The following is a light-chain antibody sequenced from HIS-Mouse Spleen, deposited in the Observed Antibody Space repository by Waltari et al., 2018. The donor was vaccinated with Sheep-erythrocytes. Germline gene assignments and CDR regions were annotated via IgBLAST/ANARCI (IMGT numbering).Light chain of an antibody. CDR1: QSVSSY. CDR2: DAS. V-gene: IGKV3-11*01. Sequence: EIVLTQSPATLSLSPGERATLSCRASQSVSSYLAWYQQKPGQAPRLLIYDASNRAPGIPASFSGSWSGTDFTLTISSLEPEDFAVYYCQQRSNWPPITFGQGTRLEIK. J-gene: IGKJ5*01. CDR3: QQRSNWPPIT.